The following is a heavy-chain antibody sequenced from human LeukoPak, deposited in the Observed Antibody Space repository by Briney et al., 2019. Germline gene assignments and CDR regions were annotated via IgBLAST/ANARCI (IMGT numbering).Heavy chain of an antibody. V-gene: IGHV1-69*13. CDR2: IMPIVGTA. D-gene: IGHD2-2*01. Sequence: ASVKVSCKTSGGTFSGYAISWVRQAPGQGLEWMGGIMPIVGTAKYAQKFQGRVTITADESTSTAYMELSSLRSEDTAVYYCARDRGSSAPSDAFDIWGQGTMVTVSS. CDR1: GGTFSGYA. J-gene: IGHJ3*02. CDR3: ARDRGSSAPSDAFDI.